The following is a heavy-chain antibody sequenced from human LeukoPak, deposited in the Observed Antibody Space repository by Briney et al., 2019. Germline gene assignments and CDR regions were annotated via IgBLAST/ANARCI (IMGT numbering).Heavy chain of an antibody. V-gene: IGHV3-21*01. D-gene: IGHD3-10*02. CDR1: GFTFSSYA. J-gene: IGHJ4*02. CDR2: ISSSSSYI. Sequence: PGGSLRLSCAASGFTFSSYAMSWVRQAPGKGLEWVSFISSSSSYIYYADSLKGRFTISRDNAKNSLYLQMNSLRAEDTAVYYCARGTMFPYYFDYWGQGTLVTVSS. CDR3: ARGTMFPYYFDY.